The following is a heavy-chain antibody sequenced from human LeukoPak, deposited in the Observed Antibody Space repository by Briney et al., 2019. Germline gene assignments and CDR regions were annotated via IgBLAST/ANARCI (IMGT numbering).Heavy chain of an antibody. CDR1: GGSISSYY. J-gene: IGHJ6*02. D-gene: IGHD4-11*01. CDR2: IYTSGST. CDR3: AAVTPFGYYGMDV. V-gene: IGHV4-4*07. Sequence: SETLSLTCTVSGGSISSYYWSWIRQPAGKGLEWIGRIYTSGSTNYNPSLKSRVTMSVDTPKNQFSLKLSSVTAADTAVYYCAAVTPFGYYGMDVWGQGTTVTVSS.